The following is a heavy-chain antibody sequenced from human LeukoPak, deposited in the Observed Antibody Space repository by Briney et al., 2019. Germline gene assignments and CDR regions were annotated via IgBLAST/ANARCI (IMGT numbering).Heavy chain of an antibody. Sequence: GGSLRLSCATSGFTFSIYGMHWVRQAPGKGLEWVAVIWYDGSIKYFADSVKGRFTISRDNSKNTLYLQMNSLTADDAAVYYCARAAGSSWSTLDYWGQGTLVTVSS. CDR1: GFTFSIYG. CDR3: ARAAGSSWSTLDY. D-gene: IGHD6-13*01. J-gene: IGHJ4*02. V-gene: IGHV3-33*01. CDR2: IWYDGSIK.